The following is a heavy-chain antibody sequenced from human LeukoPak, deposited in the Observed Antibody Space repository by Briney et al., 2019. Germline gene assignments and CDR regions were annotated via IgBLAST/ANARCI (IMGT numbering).Heavy chain of an antibody. Sequence: QPGGSLRLSCAASGFTFSTYGMHWVRQAPGKGLEWVAVIWYDGSNKYYADSVKGRFTISRDNSKNTLYLQMNSLRAEDTAVYYCARGYGSGNYRASGELSSFDYWGQGTLVTVSS. J-gene: IGHJ4*02. D-gene: IGHD3-10*01. CDR1: GFTFSTYG. CDR3: ARGYGSGNYRASGELSSFDY. V-gene: IGHV3-33*01. CDR2: IWYDGSNK.